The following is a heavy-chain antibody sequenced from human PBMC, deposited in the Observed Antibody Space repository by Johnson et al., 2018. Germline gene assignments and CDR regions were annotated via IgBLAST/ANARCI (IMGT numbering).Heavy chain of an antibody. CDR1: GFSFEDYA. J-gene: IGHJ3*01. CDR3: AKGCGVDCNSLWGAFDV. V-gene: IGHV3-9*01. CDR2: ISWNSGNI. Sequence: VQLQESGGGLVQPGRSLRLSCAASGFSFEDYAMHWVRQAPGRGLEWVSSISWNSGNINYADSVKGRVTISRDNAKKSLYLQMNRLRPADTASYYCAKGCGVDCNSLWGAFDVWGQGTMVTVSS. D-gene: IGHD2-21*02.